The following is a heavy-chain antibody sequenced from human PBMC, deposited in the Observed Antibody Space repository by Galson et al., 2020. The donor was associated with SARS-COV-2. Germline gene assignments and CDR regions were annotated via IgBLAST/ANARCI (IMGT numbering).Heavy chain of an antibody. CDR1: GGPVRSSGKY. CDR3: ARGAYDPLAGHYRDYGMDV. CDR2: IHYSGST. V-gene: IGHV4-39*01. D-gene: IGHD3-9*01. Sequence: ETLSLTCTVPGGPVRSSGKYWVWIRQSPGKGLEYIGSIHYSGSTYYNPSLKSRVTTSVDTSKNQVSLKLSSVTAADTAVYYCARGAYDPLAGHYRDYGMDVWGQGTTVTVSS. J-gene: IGHJ6*02.